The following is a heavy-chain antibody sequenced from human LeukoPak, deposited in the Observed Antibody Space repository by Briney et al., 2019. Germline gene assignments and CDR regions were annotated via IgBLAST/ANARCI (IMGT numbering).Heavy chain of an antibody. CDR1: GFTFSSYD. V-gene: IGHV3-13*04. CDR2: IGHAGDT. CDR3: ARDPSSLLREGDY. J-gene: IGHJ4*02. D-gene: IGHD2-15*01. Sequence: GGSLRLSCVASGFTFSSYDMHWVRQATGKGLEWVSAIGHAGDTYYPGSVRGRFTISRENAKNSLFLQMNSLRAGDTAMYYCARDPSSLLREGDYWGQGTLVTVSS.